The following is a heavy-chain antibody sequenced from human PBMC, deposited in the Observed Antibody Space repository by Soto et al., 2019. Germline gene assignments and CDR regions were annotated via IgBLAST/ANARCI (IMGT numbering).Heavy chain of an antibody. CDR1: GFSMSNHA. V-gene: IGHV3-23*01. D-gene: IGHD3-9*01. CDR2: ISSTGSKT. Sequence: GGSVRLSCVVSGFSMSNHALTWVRQAPGKGLEWVSSISSTGSKTYYADSIKGRFTISRDNSKNTVFLQMKSLITDDMAFYFCAREPKPFMTGYYDLWGQGTLVTVSS. J-gene: IGHJ4*02. CDR3: AREPKPFMTGYYDL.